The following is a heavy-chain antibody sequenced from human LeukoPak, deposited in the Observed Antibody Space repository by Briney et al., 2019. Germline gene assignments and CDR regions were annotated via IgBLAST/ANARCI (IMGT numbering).Heavy chain of an antibody. D-gene: IGHD6-19*01. CDR3: AREGWQWLVRAFDY. CDR1: GGSISSSNW. V-gene: IGHV4-4*02. CDR2: IYHSGST. J-gene: IGHJ4*02. Sequence: PSETLSLTCAVSGGSISSSNWWSWVRQPPGKGLEWIGEIYHSGSTNYNPSLKSRVTISVDKSKNQFSLKLSSVTAADTAVYYCAREGWQWLVRAFDYWGQGTLVTVSS.